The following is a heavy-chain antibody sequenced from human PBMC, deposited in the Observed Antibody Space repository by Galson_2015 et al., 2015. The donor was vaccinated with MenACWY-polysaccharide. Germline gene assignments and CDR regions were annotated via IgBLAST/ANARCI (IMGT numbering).Heavy chain of an antibody. CDR1: EFTFGTYW. V-gene: IGHV3-74*01. J-gene: IGHJ4*02. Sequence: SLRLSCAASEFTFGTYWMHWVRHAPGKGLVWDSRIESDGSSTNDADSEKGRFTISRDNAKNTLYLQMNGLRAEDTALYYCARGYSAHDWGQGTLVTVSA. CDR3: ARGYSAHD. CDR2: IESDGSST. D-gene: IGHD5-12*01.